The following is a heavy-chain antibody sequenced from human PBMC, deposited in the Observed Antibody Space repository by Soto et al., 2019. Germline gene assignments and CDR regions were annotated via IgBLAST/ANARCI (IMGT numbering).Heavy chain of an antibody. V-gene: IGHV3-23*01. CDR1: GFTFSAYA. CDR3: TKVPPAPSVAAPGVSTGCLPH. Sequence: VVLLESGGGLVQPGGSLRLSCAGSGFTFSAYAMSWVRQAPGKGLEWVSAISGNGDSTYDADSVKGRFTISRDNSKKTLYLQLNSLRDEDTDVYDCTKVPPAPSVAAPGVSTGCLPHWGQGTLVIVSS. D-gene: IGHD2-8*01. J-gene: IGHJ1*01. CDR2: ISGNGDST.